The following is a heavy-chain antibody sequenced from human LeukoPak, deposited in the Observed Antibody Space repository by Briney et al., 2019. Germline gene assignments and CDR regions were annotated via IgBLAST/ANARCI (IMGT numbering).Heavy chain of an antibody. D-gene: IGHD5-18*01. V-gene: IGHV1-69*04. J-gene: IGHJ4*02. Sequence: SVKVSCKASGGTFSSYAISWVRQAPGQGLEWMERIIPILGIANYAQKFQGRVTITADKSTSTAYMELSSLRSEDTAVYYCARSGDEDTAMSIDYWGQGTLVTVSS. CDR2: IIPILGIA. CDR3: ARSGDEDTAMSIDY. CDR1: GGTFSSYA.